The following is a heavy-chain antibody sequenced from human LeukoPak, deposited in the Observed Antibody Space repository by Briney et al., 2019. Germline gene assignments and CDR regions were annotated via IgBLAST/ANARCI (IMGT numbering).Heavy chain of an antibody. D-gene: IGHD4-17*01. CDR3: ARSGTVTTSAEYFQH. CDR1: GGSISSSNYN. V-gene: IGHV4-39*07. J-gene: IGHJ1*01. Sequence: SETLSLTCTVSGGSISSSNYNWGWIRQPPGKGLEWIGTIYYSGSTYYKPSLKSRVTISADTSKNQFSLKLSSVTAADTAVYYCARSGTVTTSAEYFQHWGQGTLVTVSS. CDR2: IYYSGST.